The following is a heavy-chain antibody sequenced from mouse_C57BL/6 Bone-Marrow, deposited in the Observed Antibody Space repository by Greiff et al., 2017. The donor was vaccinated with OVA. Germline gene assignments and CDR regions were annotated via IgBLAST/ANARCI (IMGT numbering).Heavy chain of an antibody. D-gene: IGHD4-1*01. CDR1: GYAFSSSW. J-gene: IGHJ1*03. CDR3: ARGNWDDWYFDV. Sequence: QVQLKQSGPELVKPGASVKISCKASGYAFSSSWMNWVKQRPGKGLEWIGRIYPGDGDTNYNGKFKGKATLTADKSSSTAYMQLSSLTSEDSAVYFCARGNWDDWYFDVWGTGTMVTVSS. V-gene: IGHV1-82*01. CDR2: IYPGDGDT.